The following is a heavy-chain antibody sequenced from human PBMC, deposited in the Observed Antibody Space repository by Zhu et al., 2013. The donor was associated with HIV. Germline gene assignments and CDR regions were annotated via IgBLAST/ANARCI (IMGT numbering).Heavy chain of an antibody. CDR3: ARDPTTIHAFDI. CDR2: ISPSSGST. V-gene: IGHV1-46*01. D-gene: IGHD3-9*01. J-gene: IGHJ3*02. Sequence: QVQLVQSGAEVKKPGASVKVSCKASGYTFTSYGISWVRQAPGQGLEWMGIISPSSGSTSYSQNLQGRITITSDTSTSTVYMVLSSLRSEDTAIYYCARDPTTIHAFDIWGQGTMVTVSS. CDR1: GYTFTSYG.